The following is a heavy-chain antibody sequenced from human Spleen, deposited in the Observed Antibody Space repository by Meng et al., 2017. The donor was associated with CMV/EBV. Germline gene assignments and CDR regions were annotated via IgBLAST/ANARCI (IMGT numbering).Heavy chain of an antibody. Sequence: GESLKISCAASGFMFSSYGMHWVRQAPGKGLEWVAVISYDGSNKYYADSVKGRFTISRDNSKNTLYLQMNSLRVEDTAVYYCARDLEGCGICLLFYYYYGMDVWGQGTTVTVSS. V-gene: IGHV3-30*19. J-gene: IGHJ6*02. CDR3: ARDLEGCGICLLFYYYYGMDV. CDR2: ISYDGSNK. CDR1: GFMFSSYG. D-gene: IGHD2-2*01.